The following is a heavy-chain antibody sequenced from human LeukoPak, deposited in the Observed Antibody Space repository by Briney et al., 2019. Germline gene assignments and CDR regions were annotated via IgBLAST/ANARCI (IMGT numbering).Heavy chain of an antibody. V-gene: IGHV4-30-2*01. CDR1: GGSVISGTYY. J-gene: IGHJ5*02. Sequence: SETLSLTCTVSGGSVISGTYYWSWIRQPLGKGLEWIGYIYHTGSTYYNPSLKSRVTISVDTSKNQFSLRLSSVTAADTAVYYCARLQYCSGTSCYWFDPWGQGTLVTVSS. CDR3: ARLQYCSGTSCYWFDP. D-gene: IGHD2-2*01. CDR2: IYHTGST.